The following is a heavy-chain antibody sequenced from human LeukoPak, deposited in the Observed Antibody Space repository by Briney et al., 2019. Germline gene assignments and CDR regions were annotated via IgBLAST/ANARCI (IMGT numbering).Heavy chain of an antibody. Sequence: GASVKVSCKASGYTFINDYIHWVRQAPGQGFEWMGIINPSGGSTSYAQKLQGRVTMTRDMSTSTVYMEMSSLRPEDTAVYYCARGSRQLPEDWGQGTRVTVSS. CDR2: INPSGGST. CDR3: ARGSRQLPED. CDR1: GYTFINDY. D-gene: IGHD2-2*01. V-gene: IGHV1-46*04. J-gene: IGHJ4*02.